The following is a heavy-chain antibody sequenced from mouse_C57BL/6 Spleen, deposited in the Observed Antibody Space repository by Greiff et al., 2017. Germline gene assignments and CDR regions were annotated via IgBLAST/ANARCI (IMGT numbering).Heavy chain of an antibody. CDR2: IYPRSGNT. CDR3: ARGHGSSYGWYFDV. V-gene: IGHV1-81*01. J-gene: IGHJ1*03. D-gene: IGHD1-1*01. Sequence: VQLQESGAELARPGASVKLSCKASGYTFTSYGISWVKQRTGQGLEWIGEIYPRSGNTYYNEKFKGKATLTADKSSSTAYMEIRSLTSEDSAVYFCARGHGSSYGWYFDVWGTGTTVTVSS. CDR1: GYTFTSYG.